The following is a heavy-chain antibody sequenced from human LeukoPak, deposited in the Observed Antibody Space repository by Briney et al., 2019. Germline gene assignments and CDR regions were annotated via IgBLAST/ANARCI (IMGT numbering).Heavy chain of an antibody. CDR3: AKDRTDLAVAEGFDI. V-gene: IGHV3-23*01. D-gene: IGHD6-19*01. CDR1: GFIFSSYA. Sequence: GGSLRLSCAASGFIFSSYAMSWVRQAPGKGLEWVSAISGSGGSTYYADSVKGRFTISRDNSKNTLYLQMNSLRAEDTAVCYCAKDRTDLAVAEGFDIWGQGTMVTVSS. J-gene: IGHJ3*02. CDR2: ISGSGGST.